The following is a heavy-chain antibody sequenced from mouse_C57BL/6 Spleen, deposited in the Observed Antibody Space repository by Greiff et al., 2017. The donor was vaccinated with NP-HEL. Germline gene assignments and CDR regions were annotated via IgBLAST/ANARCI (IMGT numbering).Heavy chain of an antibody. D-gene: IGHD4-1*01. CDR3: ARGGLGRNY. CDR2: IDPSDSYT. Sequence: QVQLQQSGAELVKPGASVKLSCKASGYTFTSYWMQWVNQRPGQGLEWIGEIDPSDSYTNYNQKFKGKATLTVDTSSSTAYMQLSSLTSEYSAVYYCARGGLGRNYWGQGTTLTVSS. CDR1: GYTFTSYW. J-gene: IGHJ2*01. V-gene: IGHV1-50*01.